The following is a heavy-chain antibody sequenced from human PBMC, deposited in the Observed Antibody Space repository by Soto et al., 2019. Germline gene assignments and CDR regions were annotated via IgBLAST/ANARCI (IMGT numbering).Heavy chain of an antibody. CDR3: ARGTMLRGPGYYYAMDV. J-gene: IGHJ6*02. D-gene: IGHD3-10*01. CDR1: GDSISRNGYF. V-gene: IGHV4-31*03. CDR2: IYYSGSS. Sequence: QVQLQESGPGLVKPSQTLSLTCTVSGDSISRNGYFWTWIRPHPGKGLEWLGYIYYSGSSYYNPSLKRRVIISVDTAKNHFSLNLTAVTAADTAVYYCARGTMLRGPGYYYAMDVWGQGTTVTVSS.